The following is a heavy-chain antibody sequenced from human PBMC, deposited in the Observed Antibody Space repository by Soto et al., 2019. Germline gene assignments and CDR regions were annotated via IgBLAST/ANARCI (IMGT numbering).Heavy chain of an antibody. V-gene: IGHV2-26*04. D-gene: IGHD6-13*01. CDR2: IFSIDEK. CDR3: ASTYSTSWYWFDP. J-gene: IGHJ5*02. Sequence: QVTVKESGPVLVKPTETLTLTCTVSGFSLSNAGLGVSWIRQPPGKALEWLAHIFSIDEKSYTTSLKSRLTTPKDTSKSQVVLIMTNMDPVDTATYYCASTYSTSWYWFDPWGQGTLVTVSS. CDR1: GFSLSNAGLG.